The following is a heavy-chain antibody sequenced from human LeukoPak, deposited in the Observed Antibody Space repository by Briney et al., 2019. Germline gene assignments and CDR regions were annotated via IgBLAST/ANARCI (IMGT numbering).Heavy chain of an antibody. CDR1: GYTFTSYG. Sequence: ASVKVSCKASGYTFTSYGISWVRQAPGQGLEWMGWISAYNGNTNYAQKLQGRVTMTTDTSTSTAYMELRSLRSDDTAVYYCARSGPAAIPVDAFDIWGQGIMVTVSS. J-gene: IGHJ3*02. V-gene: IGHV1-18*01. CDR2: ISAYNGNT. D-gene: IGHD2-2*01. CDR3: ARSGPAAIPVDAFDI.